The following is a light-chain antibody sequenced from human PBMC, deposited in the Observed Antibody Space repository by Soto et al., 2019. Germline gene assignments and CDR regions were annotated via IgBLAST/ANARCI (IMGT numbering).Light chain of an antibody. CDR3: HHYNMWPYT. V-gene: IGKV3-15*01. CDR1: QSVGSD. Sequence: EIVMTQSPATLSVSPGERATLSCRASQSVGSDLAWYQQKPGQAPRLLLFGASTRAIGIPARFSGSGSGTEFTLTISSLQSEDFAVYYYHHYNMWPYTFGQGTDWRL. CDR2: GAS. J-gene: IGKJ5*01.